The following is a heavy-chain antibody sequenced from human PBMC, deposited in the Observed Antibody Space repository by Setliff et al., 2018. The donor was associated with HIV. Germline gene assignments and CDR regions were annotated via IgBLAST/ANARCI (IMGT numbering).Heavy chain of an antibody. Sequence: SGGSLRLSCVASGFTLGDYAVHWVRQTPGKGLEWVSGISWDSGSIGYADSVKGRFTISRDNAKNSLILQMNSLTVEDTAVYYCARRKLEVWVNDYYSYYLDVWGKGTTVTVS. V-gene: IGHV3-9*01. CDR1: GFTLGDYA. D-gene: IGHD1-1*01. J-gene: IGHJ6*03. CDR2: ISWDSGSI. CDR3: ARRKLEVWVNDYYSYYLDV.